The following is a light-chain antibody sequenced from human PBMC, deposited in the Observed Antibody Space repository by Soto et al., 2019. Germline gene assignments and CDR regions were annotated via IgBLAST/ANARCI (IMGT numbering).Light chain of an antibody. V-gene: IGKV3-20*01. CDR2: GAS. CDR3: QQYSSSPVT. CDR1: QSVSSSY. Sequence: EVVLTQSPATLSLSPGERATLSCRASQSVSSSYLAWYQQRPGQAPRLLIYGASSRATGIPDRFSGSGSGTDFTLTISRLGPEDFAVYYCQQYSSSPVTFGQGTRLEIK. J-gene: IGKJ5*01.